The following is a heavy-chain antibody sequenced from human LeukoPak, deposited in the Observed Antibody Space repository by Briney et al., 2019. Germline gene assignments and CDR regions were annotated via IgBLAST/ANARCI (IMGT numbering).Heavy chain of an antibody. V-gene: IGHV3-30*02. CDR3: ARDGYCSSTSCYRGEDAFDI. CDR2: IRYDGSNK. D-gene: IGHD2-2*02. J-gene: IGHJ3*02. CDR1: GFTFSSYG. Sequence: GGSLRLSCAASGFTFSSYGMHWVRQAPGKGLEWVAFIRYDGSNKYYADSVKGRFTISRDNSKNTLYLQMNSLRAEDTAVYYCARDGYCSSTSCYRGEDAFDIWGQGTMVTVSS.